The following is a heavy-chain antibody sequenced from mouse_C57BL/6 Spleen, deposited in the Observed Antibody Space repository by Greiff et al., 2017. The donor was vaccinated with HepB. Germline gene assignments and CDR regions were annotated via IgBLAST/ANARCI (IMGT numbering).Heavy chain of an antibody. V-gene: IGHV1-69*01. CDR3: ARVESNYDYAMDY. Sequence: QVQLQQPGAELVMPGASVKLSCKASGYTFTSYWMHWVKQRPGQGLEWIGEIDPSDSYTNYNQKFKGKSTLTVDKSSSTAYMQLSSLTSEDSAVYNCARVESNYDYAMDYWGQGTSVTVSS. J-gene: IGHJ4*01. D-gene: IGHD2-5*01. CDR1: GYTFTSYW. CDR2: IDPSDSYT.